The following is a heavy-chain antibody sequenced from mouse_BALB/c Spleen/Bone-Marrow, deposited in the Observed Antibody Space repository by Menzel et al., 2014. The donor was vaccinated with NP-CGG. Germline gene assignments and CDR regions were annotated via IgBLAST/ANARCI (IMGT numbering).Heavy chain of an antibody. CDR1: GFSLTNYG. CDR3: TTYDYDGRFDY. D-gene: IGHD2-4*01. V-gene: IGHV2-9*02. CDR2: IWSGGST. J-gene: IGHJ2*01. Sequence: QVQLKQSGPGLAAPSQNLSITCTVSGFSLTNYGVHWIRQPPGKGLEWLGIIWSGGSTNYNSALMSRLSISKDNSKSQVFFKMNSLQTDDTAIYCCTTYDYDGRFDYWGQGTTLTVSS.